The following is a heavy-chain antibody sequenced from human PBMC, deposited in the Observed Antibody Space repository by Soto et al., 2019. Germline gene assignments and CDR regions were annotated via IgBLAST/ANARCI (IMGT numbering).Heavy chain of an antibody. V-gene: IGHV1-69*02. CDR3: ARVHCRGGSCSMGDSWFDP. J-gene: IGHJ5*02. CDR2: IIPILGIA. CDR1: GGTFSSYT. D-gene: IGHD2-15*01. Sequence: GASVKLSCKASGGTFSSYTISWVRQAPGQGLEWMGRIIPILGIANYAQKFQGRVTITADKSTSTAYMELSSLRSEDTAVYYCARVHCRGGSCSMGDSWFDPWGQGTLVTVSS.